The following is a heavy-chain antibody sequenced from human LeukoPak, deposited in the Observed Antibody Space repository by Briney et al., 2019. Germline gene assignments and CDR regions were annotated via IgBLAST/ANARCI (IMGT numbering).Heavy chain of an antibody. Sequence: GGSLRLSCAASGFTFSSYGMSWVRQAPGKGLEWVSAISGSGGSTYYADSVKGRFTISRDNSKNTLYLQMNSLRAEDTAVYYCAKEGTLLWFGELLHYFDYWGQGTLVTVSS. CDR1: GFTFSSYG. V-gene: IGHV3-23*01. CDR3: AKEGTLLWFGELLHYFDY. J-gene: IGHJ4*02. D-gene: IGHD3-10*01. CDR2: ISGSGGST.